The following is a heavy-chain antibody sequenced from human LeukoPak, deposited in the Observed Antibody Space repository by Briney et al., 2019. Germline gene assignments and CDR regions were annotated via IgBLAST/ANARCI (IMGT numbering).Heavy chain of an antibody. CDR2: IRYDGSNK. J-gene: IGHJ4*02. V-gene: IGHV3-30*02. Sequence: GGSLRLSCAASGFTFSSYGMHWVRQAPGKGLEWVAFIRYDGSNKYYADSVKGRFTISRDNSKNTLYLQMNSLRAEDTAVYYCAKDPYDSSGPYFDYWGQGTLVTVSS. CDR1: GFTFSSYG. D-gene: IGHD3-22*01. CDR3: AKDPYDSSGPYFDY.